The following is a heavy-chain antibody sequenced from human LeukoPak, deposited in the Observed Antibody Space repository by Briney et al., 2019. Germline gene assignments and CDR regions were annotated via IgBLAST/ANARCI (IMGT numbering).Heavy chain of an antibody. CDR3: ARLLLRLGELWIPHDAFDI. CDR1: GFIFSSYW. J-gene: IGHJ3*02. CDR2: INQDGTEK. V-gene: IGHV3-7*01. Sequence: GGSLRLSCAASGFIFSSYWMSWVRQAPGKGLEWVANINQDGTEKYYVDSVKGRFTISRDNTKNSLYLQMNSLRAEDTAVYYCARLLLRLGELWIPHDAFDIWGQGTLVTVSS. D-gene: IGHD3-16*01.